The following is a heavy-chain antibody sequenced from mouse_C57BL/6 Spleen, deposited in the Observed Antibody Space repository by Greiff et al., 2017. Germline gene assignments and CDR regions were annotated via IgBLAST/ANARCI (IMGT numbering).Heavy chain of an antibody. J-gene: IGHJ4*01. CDR3: ATGGSSFYAMDY. CDR2: ISYDGSN. Sequence: ESGPGLVKPSQSLSLTCSVTGYSITSGYYWNWIRQFPGNKLEWMGYISYDGSNNYNPSLKNRISITRDTSKNQFFLKLNSVTTEDTATYYCATGGSSFYAMDYWGQGTSVTVSS. CDR1: GYSITSGYY. V-gene: IGHV3-6*01. D-gene: IGHD1-1*01.